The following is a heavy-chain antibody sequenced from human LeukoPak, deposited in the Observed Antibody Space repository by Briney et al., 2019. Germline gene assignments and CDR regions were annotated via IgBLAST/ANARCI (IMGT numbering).Heavy chain of an antibody. V-gene: IGHV3-48*04. D-gene: IGHD1-26*01. J-gene: IGHJ4*02. Sequence: GGSLRLSCAASGFTFSSYAMSWVRQAPGKGLEWISYISGSGSGIYYADSVKGRFTISRDNAKNSLYLQMNSLSAEDTAVYYCARSASGSYLPYWGQGTLVTVSS. CDR3: ARSASGSYLPY. CDR2: ISGSGSGI. CDR1: GFTFSSYA.